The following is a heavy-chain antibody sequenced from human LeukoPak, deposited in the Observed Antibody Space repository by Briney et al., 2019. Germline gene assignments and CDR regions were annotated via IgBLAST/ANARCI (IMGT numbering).Heavy chain of an antibody. CDR3: ARSHCSSTSCHTTGDY. CDR2: INHSGST. Sequence: SETLSLTCTVSGGSISSYYWSWIRQPPGKGLEWIGEINHSGSTNYNPSLKSRVTISVDTSKNQFSLKLSSVTAADTAVYYCARSHCSSTSCHTTGDYWGQGTLVTVSS. CDR1: GGSISSYY. D-gene: IGHD2-2*02. V-gene: IGHV4-34*01. J-gene: IGHJ4*02.